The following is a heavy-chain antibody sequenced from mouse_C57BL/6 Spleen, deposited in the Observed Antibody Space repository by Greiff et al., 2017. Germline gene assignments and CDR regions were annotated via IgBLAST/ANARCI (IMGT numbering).Heavy chain of an antibody. V-gene: IGHV1-81*01. Sequence: VQLQQSGAELARPGASVKLSCKASGYTFTRYGIRWVKQRTGQGLEWIGEIYPRSGNTYYNEKFKGKATLTADKSSSTAYMELRSLTSEDSAVYFCAPHYYGNSYWYFDVWGTETTVTVSS. D-gene: IGHD1-1*01. CDR3: APHYYGNSYWYFDV. J-gene: IGHJ1*03. CDR2: IYPRSGNT. CDR1: GYTFTRYG.